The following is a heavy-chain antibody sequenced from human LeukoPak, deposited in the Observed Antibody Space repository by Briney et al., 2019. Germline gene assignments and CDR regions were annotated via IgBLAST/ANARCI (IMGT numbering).Heavy chain of an antibody. D-gene: IGHD1/OR15-1a*01. J-gene: IGHJ4*02. CDR2: IKGDGGVK. CDR3: VKDRGWNTFDY. Sequence: GGSLRLSCAASGFTFGVSWMSWVRQAPGKGLEWVGNIKGDGGVKNYVDSVKGRLTTSRDNAKSSLFLQMNNLRVEDTAVYYCVKDRGWNTFDYWGQGTLVTVSS. CDR1: GFTFGVSW. V-gene: IGHV3-7*01.